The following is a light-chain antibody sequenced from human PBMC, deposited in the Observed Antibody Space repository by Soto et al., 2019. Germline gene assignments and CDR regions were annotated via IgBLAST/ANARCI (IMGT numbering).Light chain of an antibody. J-gene: IGLJ3*02. Sequence: QSVLTQPRSVSGSPGQSVTISCTGTSSDVGAYNYVSWYQQHPGKAPKLIINDVSERPSGVPDRFSGSKSGNTASLTISGLQAEDEANYYCCSYAGSHSWVFGGGTQLTVL. CDR3: CSYAGSHSWV. V-gene: IGLV2-11*01. CDR2: DVS. CDR1: SSDVGAYNY.